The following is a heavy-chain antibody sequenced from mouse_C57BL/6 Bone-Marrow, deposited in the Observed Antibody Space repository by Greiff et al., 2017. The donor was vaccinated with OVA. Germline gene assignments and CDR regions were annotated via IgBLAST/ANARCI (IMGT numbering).Heavy chain of an antibody. D-gene: IGHD1-1*01. CDR3: AGHLDLAYYYGIAWFAY. V-gene: IGHV5-9*01. J-gene: IGHJ3*01. CDR2: ISGGGGNT. Sequence: DVKLQESGGGLVKPGGSLKLSCAASGFTFSSYTMSWVRQTPEKRLEWVATISGGGGNTYYTDSVKGRFTISRDNAKNTLYLQMSSLRSEDTSLXYCAGHLDLAYYYGIAWFAYWGQGTLVTVSA. CDR1: GFTFSSYT.